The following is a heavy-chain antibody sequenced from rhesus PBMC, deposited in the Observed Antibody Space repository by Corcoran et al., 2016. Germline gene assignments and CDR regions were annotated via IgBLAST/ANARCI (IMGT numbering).Heavy chain of an antibody. CDR1: GFTFRSYA. D-gene: IGHD2-21*01. J-gene: IGHJ5-2*02. CDR3: AKDYWP. V-gene: IGHV3-103*01. Sequence: EVQLVESGGGLAKPGGSLSLSCAASGFTFRSYAMHWVRQARGKGWEWFSAIRSGGSKYYADSVKGRFTISRDNSKNTLSLQMNSLRAEDTAVYYCAKDYWPWGRGVLVTVSS. CDR2: IRSGGSK.